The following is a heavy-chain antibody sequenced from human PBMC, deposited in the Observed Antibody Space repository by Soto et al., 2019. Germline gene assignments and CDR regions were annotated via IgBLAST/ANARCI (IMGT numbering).Heavy chain of an antibody. CDR3: ARDRQYGGDFDY. Sequence: QVQLQESGPGLVKPSQTLSLTCTVSGGSISSGNYYWSWIRQHPGKGLEWLGYIHYSGSTYYNPSLKSQVTISVATSKNQFSLKLSSANAADTAGYFCARDRQYGGDFDYWGQGTLVTVSS. CDR1: GGSISSGNYY. J-gene: IGHJ4*02. D-gene: IGHD2-21*01. V-gene: IGHV4-31*01. CDR2: IHYSGST.